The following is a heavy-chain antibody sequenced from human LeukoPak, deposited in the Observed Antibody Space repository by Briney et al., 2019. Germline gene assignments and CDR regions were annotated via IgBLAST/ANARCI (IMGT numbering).Heavy chain of an antibody. CDR2: ISGNGDDA. CDR1: GFWFSNYG. Sequence: GGSLRLSCAASGFWFSNYGVNWVRQAPGKGLEWVSVISGNGDDAFHADSVKGRFRISRDNSKNTVYLQMNSLRADDTAVYYCAKRDWPYYFDYWGQGTLVAVSS. J-gene: IGHJ4*02. D-gene: IGHD3/OR15-3a*01. CDR3: AKRDWPYYFDY. V-gene: IGHV3-23*01.